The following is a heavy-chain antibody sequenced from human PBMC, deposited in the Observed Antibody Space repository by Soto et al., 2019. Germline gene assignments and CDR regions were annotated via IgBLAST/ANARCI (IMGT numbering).Heavy chain of an antibody. CDR1: GFTFSSYW. D-gene: IGHD6-19*01. J-gene: IGHJ6*02. CDR2: IKQDGSEK. V-gene: IGHV3-7*01. CDR3: AGDHSSGWYNYYYYGMDV. Sequence: GGSLRLSCAASGFTFSSYWMSWVRQAPGKGLEWVANIKQDGSEKYYADSVKGRFTISRDNSKNTLYLQMNSLRAEDTAVYYCAGDHSSGWYNYYYYGMDVWGQGTTVTVSS.